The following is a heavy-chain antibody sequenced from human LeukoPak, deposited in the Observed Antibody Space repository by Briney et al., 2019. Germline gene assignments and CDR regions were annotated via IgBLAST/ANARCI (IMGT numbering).Heavy chain of an antibody. J-gene: IGHJ4*01. Sequence: GASVKVSCKISGYTLTTYGISWVRQARGQGLEWMEWISAYNGNTNYAQKLQGRVTMTTDTSTTTVYMELRSLRSDDTALYYCARAAVGNGWHSDYWGEGTLVTVSS. CDR3: ARAAVGNGWHSDY. V-gene: IGHV1-18*01. D-gene: IGHD6-19*01. CDR1: GYTLTTYG. CDR2: ISAYNGNT.